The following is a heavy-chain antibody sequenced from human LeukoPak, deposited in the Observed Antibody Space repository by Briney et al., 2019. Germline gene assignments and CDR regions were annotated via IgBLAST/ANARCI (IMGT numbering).Heavy chain of an antibody. CDR2: IKQDGSET. Sequence: GGSLRLSCAASGFTFSNAWMSWVRQAPGKGLEWVANIKQDGSETYYVDSVKGRFTISRDNAKNSLYLQMNSLRAEDTAVYYCARVVPTVTPVWGQGTLVTVSS. V-gene: IGHV3-7*04. CDR1: GFTFSNAW. CDR3: ARVVPTVTPV. J-gene: IGHJ4*02. D-gene: IGHD4-17*01.